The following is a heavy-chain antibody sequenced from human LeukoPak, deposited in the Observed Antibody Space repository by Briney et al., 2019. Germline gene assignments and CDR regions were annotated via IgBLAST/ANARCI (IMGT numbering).Heavy chain of an antibody. D-gene: IGHD3-16*01. Sequence: GESLQISCKGSGYSFTSYWIGWVRQMPGKGLEWMGIIYPGDSDTRYSPSFQGQVTISADKSISTAYLQWSSLKASDTAMCYCARQHGDLWGIGYFDYWGQGTLVTVSS. CDR1: GYSFTSYW. V-gene: IGHV5-51*01. J-gene: IGHJ4*02. CDR2: IYPGDSDT. CDR3: ARQHGDLWGIGYFDY.